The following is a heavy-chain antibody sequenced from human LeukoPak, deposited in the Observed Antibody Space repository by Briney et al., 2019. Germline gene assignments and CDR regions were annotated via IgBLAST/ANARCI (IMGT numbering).Heavy chain of an antibody. Sequence: GASVKVSCKASGGTFSSYAISWVRQAPGQGLEWMGGIIPIFGTANYAQKFQGRVTITTDESTSTAYMELSSLRSEDTAVYYCARELERPSLGAFDIWGQGTMVTVSS. CDR1: GGTFSSYA. CDR2: IIPIFGTA. CDR3: ARELERPSLGAFDI. V-gene: IGHV1-69*05. J-gene: IGHJ3*02. D-gene: IGHD1-1*01.